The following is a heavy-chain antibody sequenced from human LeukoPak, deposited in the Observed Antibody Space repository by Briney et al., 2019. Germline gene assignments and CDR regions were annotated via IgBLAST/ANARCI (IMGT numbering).Heavy chain of an antibody. Sequence: GGSLRLSCAASGFTFSSYSMNWVRQAPGKGLEWVSYISSSSRAIYYADSVRGGFTIARDNAKNSLYLQMNSLRAEDTAVYYCAKDRSGMAYHFDFWGQGTLVTVSS. V-gene: IGHV3-48*01. J-gene: IGHJ4*02. CDR3: AKDRSGMAYHFDF. CDR2: ISSSSRAI. D-gene: IGHD2-2*02. CDR1: GFTFSSYS.